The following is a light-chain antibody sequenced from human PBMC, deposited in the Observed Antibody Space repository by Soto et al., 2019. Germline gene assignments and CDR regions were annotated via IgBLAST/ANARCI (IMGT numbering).Light chain of an antibody. CDR2: GAS. CDR1: QGVSNY. V-gene: IGKV3-11*01. CDR3: QQRSTGLT. Sequence: EIVLTQSPATLSLSPGERATLSCRASQGVSNYLAWYQQKPGQAPRLLIYGASNRATGIPARFSGSGSGTVFPLTISSLAPEYLVVYCWQQRSTGLTFGGGTKLEIK. J-gene: IGKJ4*01.